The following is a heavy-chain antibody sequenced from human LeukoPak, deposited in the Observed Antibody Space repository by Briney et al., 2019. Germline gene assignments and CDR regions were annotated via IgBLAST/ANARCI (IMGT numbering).Heavy chain of an antibody. Sequence: GGSLRLSCAASGFTFSSYSMNWVRQAPGKGLEWVSSISSSSNYIYYADSVKGRFTISRDNAKNSLYLQMNSLRAEDTAVYYCARDHLVDYWGQGTLVTVSS. J-gene: IGHJ4*02. CDR1: GFTFSSYS. V-gene: IGHV3-21*01. CDR2: ISSSSNYI. CDR3: ARDHLVDY.